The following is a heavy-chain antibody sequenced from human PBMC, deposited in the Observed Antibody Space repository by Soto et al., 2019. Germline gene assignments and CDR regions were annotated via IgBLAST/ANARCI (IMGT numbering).Heavy chain of an antibody. CDR2: IKQDGSEK. J-gene: IGHJ6*02. CDR3: ARDGQDYYYYYGMDV. Sequence: GGSLRLSCAASGFTFSSYWMSWVRQAPGKGLEWVANIKQDGSEKYYVDSVKGRFTISRDNAKNSLYLQMNSLRAEDTAVYYCARDGQDYYYYYGMDVWGQGTTVTV. V-gene: IGHV3-7*05. CDR1: GFTFSSYW.